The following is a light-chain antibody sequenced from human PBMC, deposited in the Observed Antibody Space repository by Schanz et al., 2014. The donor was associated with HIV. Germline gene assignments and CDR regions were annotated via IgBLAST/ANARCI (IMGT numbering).Light chain of an antibody. V-gene: IGKV3-20*01. CDR3: QQYHKWPLT. CDR1: QSVSSNY. J-gene: IGKJ4*01. CDR2: GAS. Sequence: EIVLTQSPGTLSLSLGERATLSCRASQSVSSNYLAWYQQKPGQAPRLLIHGASSRATGVPDRFSGSGSGADFTLTISRLEPEDFAIYYCQQYHKWPLTFGGGTKVEIK.